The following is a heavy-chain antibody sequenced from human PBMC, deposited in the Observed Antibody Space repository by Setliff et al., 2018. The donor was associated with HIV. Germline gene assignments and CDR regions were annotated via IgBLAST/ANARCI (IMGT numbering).Heavy chain of an antibody. Sequence: ASVKVSCKASGYTFSRYAMHWVRQAPGQRLEWMGWINAGNGNTKYSQKFHGRVSIARDTSASTAYMELSSLRSEDTAVYYCARVQTMAVAGTQYYYMDVWGKGPTVTVSS. D-gene: IGHD6-19*01. CDR3: ARVQTMAVAGTQYYYMDV. V-gene: IGHV1-3*01. CDR2: INAGNGNT. CDR1: GYTFSRYA. J-gene: IGHJ6*03.